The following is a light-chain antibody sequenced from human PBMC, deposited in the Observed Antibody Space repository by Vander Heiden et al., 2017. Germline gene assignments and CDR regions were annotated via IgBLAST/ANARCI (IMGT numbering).Light chain of an antibody. Sequence: DIPLTQSPSFLSASVGDRVTITCRASQGISSYLAWYQQKPGKAPKLLINAASTLQSGVPSRFSGSGSGTEFTLTISSLQPEDFATYYCQQLNSYPALTFGGGTKVEIK. V-gene: IGKV1-9*01. CDR2: AAS. CDR1: QGISSY. J-gene: IGKJ4*01. CDR3: QQLNSYPALT.